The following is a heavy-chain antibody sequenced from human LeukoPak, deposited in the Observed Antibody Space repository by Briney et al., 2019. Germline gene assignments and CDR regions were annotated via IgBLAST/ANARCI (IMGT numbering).Heavy chain of an antibody. CDR1: GGSISSGDYY. J-gene: IGHJ5*02. Sequence: SETLSLTCTVSGGSISSGDYYWSWIRQPPGKGLEWIGYIYYSGSTYYNPSLKSRVTISVDTSKNQFSLKLSSVTAADTAVYYCARGLHYYGSGSYFRWFDPWGQGTLVTVSS. CDR2: IYYSGST. V-gene: IGHV4-30-4*08. CDR3: ARGLHYYGSGSYFRWFDP. D-gene: IGHD3-10*01.